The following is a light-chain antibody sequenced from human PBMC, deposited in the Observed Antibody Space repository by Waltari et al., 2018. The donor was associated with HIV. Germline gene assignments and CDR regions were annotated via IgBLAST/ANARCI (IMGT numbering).Light chain of an antibody. V-gene: IGLV2-11*01. CDR2: DVS. CDR3: CSYAGSYTRV. J-gene: IGLJ3*02. Sequence: QSALTQPRSVSGSPGQSVTISCTGTSRDVGAYNYVSWYQQHQGKAPKVIISDVSKRPSGVPDRFSGSKSGNTASLTISGLQAEDEADYYCCSYAGSYTRVFGGGTKLTVL. CDR1: SRDVGAYNY.